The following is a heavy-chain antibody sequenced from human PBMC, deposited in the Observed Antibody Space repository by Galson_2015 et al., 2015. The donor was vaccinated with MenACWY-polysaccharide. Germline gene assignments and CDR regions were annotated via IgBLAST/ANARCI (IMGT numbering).Heavy chain of an antibody. CDR2: LSPTTGNT. Sequence: LGLSCAGSGLTFSSYGMGWVRQAPGKGLEWVSGLSPTTGNTYYADSVRGRFTISRDNSKNTLYLQMDSLRAEDTALYYCAKGAAHYGSGNYYDYWGQGTQVTVSS. V-gene: IGHV3-23*01. CDR1: GLTFSSYG. CDR3: AKGAAHYGSGNYYDY. D-gene: IGHD3-10*01. J-gene: IGHJ4*02.